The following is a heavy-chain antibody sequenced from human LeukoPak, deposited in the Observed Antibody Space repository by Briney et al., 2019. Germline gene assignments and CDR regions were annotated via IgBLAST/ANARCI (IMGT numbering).Heavy chain of an antibody. Sequence: TGGSLRLSCAASGFTFSSYSMSWVRQAPGKGLEWVPSISGSGGRIDYADSVKGRFTISRDNSKNTLSLQMNSLTAEDTAVYYCAKNPRLEGWIYFDSWGQGILVTVSS. CDR1: GFTFSSYS. D-gene: IGHD1-1*01. J-gene: IGHJ4*02. CDR3: AKNPRLEGWIYFDS. CDR2: ISGSGGRI. V-gene: IGHV3-23*01.